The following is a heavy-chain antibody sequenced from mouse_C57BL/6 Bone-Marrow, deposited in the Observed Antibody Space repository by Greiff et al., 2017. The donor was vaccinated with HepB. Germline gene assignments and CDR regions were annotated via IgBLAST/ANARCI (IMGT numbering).Heavy chain of an antibody. V-gene: IGHV1-64*01. D-gene: IGHD2-5*01. CDR1: GYTFTSYW. J-gene: IGHJ2*01. Sequence: QVQLQQPGAELVKPGASVKLSCKASGYTFTSYWMHWVKQRPGQGLEWIGMIHPNSGSTNYNEKFKSKATLTVDKSSSTAYMQLSSLTSEDSAVYYRARSDTYYSNYVGYWGQGTTLTVSS. CDR3: ARSDTYYSNYVGY. CDR2: IHPNSGST.